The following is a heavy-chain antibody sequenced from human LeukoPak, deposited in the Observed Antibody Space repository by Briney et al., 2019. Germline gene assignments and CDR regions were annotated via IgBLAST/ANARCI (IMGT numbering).Heavy chain of an antibody. CDR3: ARDAATIDFYAFDI. D-gene: IGHD1-26*01. Sequence: SETLSLTCAVYGGSFSGYYWSWIRQPPGKGLEWIGEINHSGSTNYNPSLKSRGTISVDTSKNQFSLKLSSVTAADTAVYYCARDAATIDFYAFDIWGQGTVVTVSS. V-gene: IGHV4-34*01. J-gene: IGHJ3*02. CDR2: INHSGST. CDR1: GGSFSGYY.